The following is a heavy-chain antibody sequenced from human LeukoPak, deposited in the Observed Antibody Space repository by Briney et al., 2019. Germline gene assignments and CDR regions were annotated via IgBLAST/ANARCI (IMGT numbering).Heavy chain of an antibody. CDR3: AKEVSWSDDGDY. V-gene: IGHV3-30*02. CDR2: IRYDGSNK. CDR1: GFTFSSYG. J-gene: IGHJ4*02. D-gene: IGHD1-26*01. Sequence: GGSLRLSCAASGFTFSSYGMHWVRQAPGKGLEWVAFIRYDGSNKYYADSVKGRFTISRDNSKNTLYLQLNSLRAEDTAVYYCAKEVSWSDDGDYWGQGTLVTVSS.